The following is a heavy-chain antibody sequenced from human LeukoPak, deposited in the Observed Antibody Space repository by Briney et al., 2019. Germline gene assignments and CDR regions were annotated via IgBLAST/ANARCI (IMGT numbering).Heavy chain of an antibody. CDR3: ATYNSRNARELQS. CDR2: IKTDGSEK. CDR1: GFTFSSYW. V-gene: IGHV3-7*01. J-gene: IGHJ1*01. Sequence: GGSLRLSCAASGFTFSSYWMSWVRQAPGKGLEWVANIKTDGSEKYYVDSVKGRFTISRDNAKNSLYLQMNSLRAEDTAVYYCATYNSRNARELQSWGQGTLVTVSS. D-gene: IGHD3-22*01.